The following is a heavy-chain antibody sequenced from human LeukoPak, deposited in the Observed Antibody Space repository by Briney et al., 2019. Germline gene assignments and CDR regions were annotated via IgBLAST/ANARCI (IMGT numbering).Heavy chain of an antibody. CDR3: ARDLVPTGGRPGSSDY. CDR1: GYTFTNYG. Sequence: ASVTVSCKASGYTFTNYGISWVRQAPGQGLEWMGRVSAYNGNTNYAENLQGTVTMTTDKSTSTAYMELRSLRSDDTAVYYCARDLVPTGGRPGSSDYWGQGTLVTVSS. J-gene: IGHJ4*02. CDR2: VSAYNGNT. V-gene: IGHV1-18*01. D-gene: IGHD2-15*01.